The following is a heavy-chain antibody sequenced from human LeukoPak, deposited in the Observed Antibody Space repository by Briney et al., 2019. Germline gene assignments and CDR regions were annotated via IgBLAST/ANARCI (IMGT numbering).Heavy chain of an antibody. J-gene: IGHJ4*02. Sequence: PSETLSLTCTVSGGSISSYYWSWIRQPPGKGLEWIGYIFYSGSTNYNPSLKGRVTISVDTSKNQFSLNLSSVTAADTAVYYCARALYYYDSSGPLPLKWGQGTLVTASS. D-gene: IGHD3-22*01. CDR2: IFYSGST. CDR1: GGSISSYY. V-gene: IGHV4-59*01. CDR3: ARALYYYDSSGPLPLK.